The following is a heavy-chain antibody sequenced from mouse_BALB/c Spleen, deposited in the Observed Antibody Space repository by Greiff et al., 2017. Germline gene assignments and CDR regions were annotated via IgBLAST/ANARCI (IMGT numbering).Heavy chain of an antibody. Sequence: DVKLVESGGGLVQPGGSRKLSCAASGFTFSDYGMAWVRPAPGTGPERVAFISTLAYSIYYADTVTGRFTISRENAKNNLYLEMSSLRYEDTAMYDCARVASATATGGFYYAMDYWGQGTSVTVSS. CDR3: ARVASATATGGFYYAMDY. CDR1: GFTFSDYG. J-gene: IGHJ4*01. V-gene: IGHV5-15*02. D-gene: IGHD1-2*01. CDR2: ISTLAYSI.